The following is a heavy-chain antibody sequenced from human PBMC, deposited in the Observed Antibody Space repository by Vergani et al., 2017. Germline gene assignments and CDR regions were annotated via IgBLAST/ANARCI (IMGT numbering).Heavy chain of an antibody. Sequence: VQLVESGGGLVQPGGSLRLSCAASGFSLSRFWMSWVRQAPEKGLEWVAHISPDGSATSYVDSVKGRFTISRDNTKNSLSLQMRSLRADDTAVYYCAKDWRENSDYGYFDYWGQGTLVTVSS. CDR2: ISPDGSAT. V-gene: IGHV3-7*01. J-gene: IGHJ4*02. D-gene: IGHD4-17*01. CDR3: AKDWRENSDYGYFDY. CDR1: GFSLSRFW.